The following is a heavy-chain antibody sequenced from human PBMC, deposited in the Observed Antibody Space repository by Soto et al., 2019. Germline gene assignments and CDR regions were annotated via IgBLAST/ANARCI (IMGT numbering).Heavy chain of an antibody. CDR3: ARHGGPIIGGWYYFDY. J-gene: IGHJ4*02. CDR2: IYYSGST. V-gene: IGHV4-39*01. CDR1: GGSISSSSYY. D-gene: IGHD2-15*01. Sequence: QLQLQESGPGLVKPSETLSLTCTVSGGSISSSSYYWGWIRQPPGKGLEWIGSIYYSGSTYYNPSLKSRVTISVDTSKNQFSLKLSSVTAADTAVYYCARHGGPIIGGWYYFDYWGQGTLVTVSS.